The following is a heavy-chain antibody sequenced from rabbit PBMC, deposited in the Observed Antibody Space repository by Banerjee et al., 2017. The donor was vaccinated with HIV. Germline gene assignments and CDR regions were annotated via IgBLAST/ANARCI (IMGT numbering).Heavy chain of an antibody. CDR1: GFSFSSGYY. J-gene: IGHJ4*01. V-gene: IGHV1S40*01. CDR3: ARDSTNDSGAQFGL. D-gene: IGHD1-1*01. Sequence: QSLEESGGDLVKPGASLALTCKASGFSFSSGYYMCWVRQAPGKGLEWIGCIYPDYGSTDYASWVNGRFTISKTSSTTVTLQMTSLTVADTATYFCARDSTNDSGAQFGLWGPGTLVTVS. CDR2: IYPDYGST.